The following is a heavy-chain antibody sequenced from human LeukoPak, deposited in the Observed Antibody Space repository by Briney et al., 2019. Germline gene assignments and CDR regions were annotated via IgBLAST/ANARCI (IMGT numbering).Heavy chain of an antibody. V-gene: IGHV4-34*01. D-gene: IGHD3-3*01. CDR1: GGSFSGYY. J-gene: IGHJ6*03. CDR3: ARGWGFNDFWSGYYAYYYYYYMDV. Sequence: SETLSLTCAVYGGSFSGYYWSWIRQPPGKGLEWIGEINHSGSTNYNPSLRSRVTISVDTSKNQFSLKLSSVTAADTAVYYCARGWGFNDFWSGYYAYYYYYYMDVWGKGTTVTVSS. CDR2: INHSGST.